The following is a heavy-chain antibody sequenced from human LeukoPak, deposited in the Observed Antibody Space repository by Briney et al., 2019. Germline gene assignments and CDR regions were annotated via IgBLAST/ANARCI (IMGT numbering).Heavy chain of an antibody. Sequence: SETLSLTCTVSGGSISSSSYYWGWIRQPPGKGLEWIGSIYYSGSTYYNPSLKSRVTISVDTSKNQFSLKLSSVTAADTAVYYCARAGWELLDAFDYWGQGTLVTVSS. D-gene: IGHD1-26*01. V-gene: IGHV4-39*07. J-gene: IGHJ4*02. CDR1: GGSISSSSYY. CDR2: IYYSGST. CDR3: ARAGWELLDAFDY.